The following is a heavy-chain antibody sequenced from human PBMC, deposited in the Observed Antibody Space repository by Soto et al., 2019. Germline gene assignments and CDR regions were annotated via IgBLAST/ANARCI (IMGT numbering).Heavy chain of an antibody. CDR1: GGSVSSGSYY. J-gene: IGHJ4*02. CDR2: IYYSGST. D-gene: IGHD2-15*01. Sequence: SETLSLTCTVSGGSVSSGSYYWSWIRQPPGKGLEWIGYIYYSGSTNYNPSLKSRVTISVDTSKNQFSLKLSSVTAADTAVYYCAGINPLYCSGGSCYHIFDYWGQGTLVTVSS. V-gene: IGHV4-61*01. CDR3: AGINPLYCSGGSCYHIFDY.